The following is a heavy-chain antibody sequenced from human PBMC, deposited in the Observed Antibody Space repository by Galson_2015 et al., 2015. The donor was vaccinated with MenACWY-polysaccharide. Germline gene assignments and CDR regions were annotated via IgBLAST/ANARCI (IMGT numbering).Heavy chain of an antibody. Sequence: SLRLSCAGSGLTFSIYGMGWVRQAPGKGLEWVSGLSPTTGNTYYADSVRGRFTISRDNSKNTLYLQMDSLRAEDTALYYCAKGAAHYGSGNYYDYWGQGTQVTVSS. V-gene: IGHV3-23*01. CDR3: AKGAAHYGSGNYYDY. D-gene: IGHD3-10*01. CDR2: LSPTTGNT. J-gene: IGHJ4*02. CDR1: GLTFSIYG.